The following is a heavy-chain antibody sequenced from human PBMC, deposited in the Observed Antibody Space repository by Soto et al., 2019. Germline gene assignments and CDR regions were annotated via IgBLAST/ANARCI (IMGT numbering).Heavy chain of an antibody. CDR2: IYYSGSI. D-gene: IGHD1-26*01. Sequence: PSETLSLTCAFSGYSISSSNWWGWIRQHPGKGLEWIGYIYYSGSINYNPSLKSRVTISVDTSKNQFSLKLSSVTAADTAVYYCARRGGSYFNSRFDPWGQGTLVTVSS. CDR1: GYSISSSNW. J-gene: IGHJ5*02. V-gene: IGHV4-28*05. CDR3: ARRGGSYFNSRFDP.